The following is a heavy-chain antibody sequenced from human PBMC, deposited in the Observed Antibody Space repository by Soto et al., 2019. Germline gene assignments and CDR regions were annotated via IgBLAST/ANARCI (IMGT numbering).Heavy chain of an antibody. CDR3: ARVGCYDYFSYWFHP. CDR2: ISYDGSNK. Sequence: GGSLRLSCAASGFTFSSYAMHWVRQAPGKGLEWVAVISYDGSNKHYADSVKGRFTISRDNSKNTLYLQMNSLRAEDTAVYYCARVGCYDYFSYWFHPCFHATLVTVSS. D-gene: IGHD5-12*01. CDR1: GFTFSSYA. V-gene: IGHV3-30-3*01. J-gene: IGHJ5*02.